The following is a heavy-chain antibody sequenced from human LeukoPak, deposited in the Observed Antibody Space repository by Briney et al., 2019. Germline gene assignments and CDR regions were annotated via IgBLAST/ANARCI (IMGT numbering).Heavy chain of an antibody. CDR3: ARDPDEIAYCGGDRYSGYFDY. D-gene: IGHD2-21*02. V-gene: IGHV3-21*01. Sequence: PGGSLRLSCAASGFTFSSYSMNWVRQAPGKGLEWVSSISSSSSYIYYADSVKGRFTISRDNAKNSLYLQMNSLRAEDTAVYYCARDPDEIAYCGGDRYSGYFDYWGQGTLVTVSS. CDR1: GFTFSSYS. J-gene: IGHJ4*02. CDR2: ISSSSSYI.